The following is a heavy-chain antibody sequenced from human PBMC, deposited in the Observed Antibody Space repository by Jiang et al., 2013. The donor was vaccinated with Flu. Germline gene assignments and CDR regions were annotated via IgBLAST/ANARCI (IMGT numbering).Heavy chain of an antibody. J-gene: IGHJ3*02. V-gene: IGHV4-59*01. CDR3: ARGRSSMGAFDI. D-gene: IGHD6-19*01. CDR2: IYYSGST. Sequence: LLKPSETLSLTCTVSGGSISSYYWSWIRQPPGKGLEWIGYIYYSGSTNYNPSLKSRVTISVDTSKNQFSLKLSSVTAADTAVYYCARGRSSMGAFDIWGQGTMVTVSS. CDR1: GGSISSYY.